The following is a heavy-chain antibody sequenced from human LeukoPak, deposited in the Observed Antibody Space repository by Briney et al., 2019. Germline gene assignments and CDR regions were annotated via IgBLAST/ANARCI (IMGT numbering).Heavy chain of an antibody. J-gene: IGHJ4*02. D-gene: IGHD3-22*01. Sequence: GGSLRLSCAASGFTFSSYAMSWVRQAPGKGLEWVSYISSSSSTIYYADSVKGRFTISRDNAKNSLYLQMNSLRDEDTAVYYCARDHPNYYDSSGLWGQGTLVTVSS. CDR1: GFTFSSYA. CDR2: ISSSSSTI. V-gene: IGHV3-48*02. CDR3: ARDHPNYYDSSGL.